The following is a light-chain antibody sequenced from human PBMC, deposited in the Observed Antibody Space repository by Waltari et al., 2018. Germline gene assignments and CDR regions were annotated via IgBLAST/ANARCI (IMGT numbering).Light chain of an antibody. CDR2: RND. CDR1: SSNVGSNV. V-gene: IGLV1-44*01. CDR3: AAWDDSLNGRWV. J-gene: IGLJ2*01. Sequence: QSEMSQPPSVSGTPGQTVTISCSGRSSNVGSNVVNWYQQLPGTAPKRLIYRNDQRPSGVPDRFSGSKSGTSASLAISGLQSEDEADYYCAAWDDSLNGRWVFGAGTKLTVL.